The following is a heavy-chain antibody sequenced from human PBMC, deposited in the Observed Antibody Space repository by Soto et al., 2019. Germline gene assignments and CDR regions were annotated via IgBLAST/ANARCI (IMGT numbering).Heavy chain of an antibody. D-gene: IGHD6-6*01. CDR2: IYYSGST. V-gene: IGHV4-39*01. J-gene: IGHJ4*02. Sequence: LSLTCTVSGGSISSSSYYWGWIRQPPGKGLEWIGSIYYSGSTYYNPSLKSRVTISVDTSKNQFSLKLSSVTAADTAVYYCARRVKGSSSGVDYWGQGTLVTVSS. CDR3: ARRVKGSSSGVDY. CDR1: GGSISSSSYY.